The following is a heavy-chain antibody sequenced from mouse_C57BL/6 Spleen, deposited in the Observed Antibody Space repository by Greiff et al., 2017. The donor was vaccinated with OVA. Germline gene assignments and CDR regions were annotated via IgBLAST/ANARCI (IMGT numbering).Heavy chain of an antibody. J-gene: IGHJ3*01. V-gene: IGHV1-61*01. D-gene: IGHD2-4*01. CDR2: IYPSDSET. CDR1: GYTFTSYW. Sequence: VQLQQPGAELVRPGSSVKLSCKASGYTFTSYWMDWVKQRPGQGLEWIGNIYPSDSETHYNQKFKDKATLTVYKSSSTAYMQLSSLTSEDSAVYYCAREGIYYDYGAWFAYWGQGTLVTVSA. CDR3: AREGIYYDYGAWFAY.